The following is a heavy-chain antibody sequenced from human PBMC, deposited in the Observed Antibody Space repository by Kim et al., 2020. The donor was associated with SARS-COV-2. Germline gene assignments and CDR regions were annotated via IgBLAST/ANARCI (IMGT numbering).Heavy chain of an antibody. CDR3: ARAMGITIFGVVIVNWFDP. D-gene: IGHD3-3*01. CDR2: IYYSGST. V-gene: IGHV4-31*03. Sequence: SKTLSLTCTVSGGSISSGGYYWSWIRQHPGKGLEWIGYIYYSGSTYYNPSLKSRVTISVDTSKNQFSLKLSSVTAADTAVYYCARAMGITIFGVVIVNWFDPWGQGTLVTVSS. CDR1: GGSISSGGYY. J-gene: IGHJ5*02.